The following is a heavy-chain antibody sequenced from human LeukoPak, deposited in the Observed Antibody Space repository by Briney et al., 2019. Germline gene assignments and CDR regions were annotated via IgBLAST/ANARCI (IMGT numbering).Heavy chain of an antibody. Sequence: PILGIANYAQKFQGRVTITADKSTSTAYMELSSLRSEDTAVYYCASNYYGSGSYYNFDYWGQGTLVTVSS. J-gene: IGHJ4*02. V-gene: IGHV1-69*02. CDR2: PILGIA. D-gene: IGHD3-10*01. CDR3: ASNYYGSGSYYNFDY.